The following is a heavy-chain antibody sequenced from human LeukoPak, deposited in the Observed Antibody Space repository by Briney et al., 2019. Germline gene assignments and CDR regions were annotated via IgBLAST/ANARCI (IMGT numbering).Heavy chain of an antibody. D-gene: IGHD2-21*01. CDR2: IYHSGST. J-gene: IGHJ4*02. CDR1: GYSISSGYY. CDR3: ARHKYRGGDCPIDY. Sequence: SETLSLTCAVSGYSISSGYYWGWIRQPPGKGLEWIGSIYHSGSTYYNPSLKSRVTISVDTSKNQFSLKLSSVTAADTAVYYCARHKYRGGDCPIDYWGQGTLVTVSS. V-gene: IGHV4-38-2*01.